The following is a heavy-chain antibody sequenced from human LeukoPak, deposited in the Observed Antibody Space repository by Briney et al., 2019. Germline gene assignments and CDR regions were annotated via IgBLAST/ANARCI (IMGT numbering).Heavy chain of an antibody. D-gene: IGHD3-10*01. CDR1: GGSFSSGDYY. CDR3: ARVDYYGSGNYFDY. CDR2: IYYSGST. V-gene: IGHV4-31*03. J-gene: IGHJ4*02. Sequence: SETLSLTCTVSGGSFSSGDYYWSWLRQHPGKGLEWIGYIYYSGSTYYNPSLESRVTISVDTSKNQFSLKLSSVTAADTAVYYCARVDYYGSGNYFDYWGQGTLVTVSS.